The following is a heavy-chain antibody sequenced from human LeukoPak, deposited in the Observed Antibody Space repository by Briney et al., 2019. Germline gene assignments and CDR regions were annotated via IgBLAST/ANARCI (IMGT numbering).Heavy chain of an antibody. J-gene: IGHJ3*02. V-gene: IGHV4-59*08. CDR2: IYYSGST. CDR3: ARLRPVAGYDAFDI. Sequence: SETLSLTCSVSGGSISSYYWSWIRRPPGKGLERIGYIYYSGSTNYNPSLKSRVTMSVDTSKNQFSLKLTSVTAADTAVYYCARLRPVAGYDAFDIWGHGTMVTVSS. D-gene: IGHD6-19*01. CDR1: GGSISSYY.